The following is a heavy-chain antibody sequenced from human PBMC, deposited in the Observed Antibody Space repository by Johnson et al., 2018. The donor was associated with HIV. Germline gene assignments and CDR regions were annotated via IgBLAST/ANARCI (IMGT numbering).Heavy chain of an antibody. CDR1: GFTFNRAW. D-gene: IGHD3-16*01. J-gene: IGHJ3*02. CDR2: IKSKTDGGTT. V-gene: IGHV3-15*01. Sequence: VQLVESGGGLVKPGGSLRLSCAASGFTFNRAWMSWVRQAPGRGLEWVGRIKSKTDGGTTDNAAPVNGRFTISRNDSNSMLYLQMNNLKTEDTAVYYCTTGPWGGTKGGGAFDIWGQGTMVTVSS. CDR3: TTGPWGGTKGGGAFDI.